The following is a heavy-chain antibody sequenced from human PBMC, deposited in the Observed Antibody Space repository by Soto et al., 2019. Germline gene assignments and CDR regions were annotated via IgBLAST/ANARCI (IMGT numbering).Heavy chain of an antibody. J-gene: IGHJ6*02. Sequence: GGSLRLSCAASGFTFSSCCMNWVRQAPGKGLEYVSGVSPNGNDKYYTDSVKGRFTISRDNSKNTLHLQMSSLRPEDTALFYCIRGFYGLDVWGQGTTVTVSS. CDR3: IRGFYGLDV. CDR1: GFTFSSCC. V-gene: IGHV3-64D*08. CDR2: VSPNGNDK.